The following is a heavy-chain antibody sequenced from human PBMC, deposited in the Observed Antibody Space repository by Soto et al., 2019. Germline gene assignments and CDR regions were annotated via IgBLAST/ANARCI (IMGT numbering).Heavy chain of an antibody. D-gene: IGHD2-2*01. V-gene: IGHV3-23*01. J-gene: IGHJ4*02. CDR3: AKDRFRQDIGGLPAAKPFDY. Sequence: SGGSLRLSCAASGFTFSTYAMSWVRQAPGKGLEWVSGISASGVNTYYADSVKGRFTISRDNSGSTLYLQMNTLRAEDTALYYCAKDRFRQDIGGLPAAKPFDYWGQGTLVTVSS. CDR1: GFTFSTYA. CDR2: ISASGVNT.